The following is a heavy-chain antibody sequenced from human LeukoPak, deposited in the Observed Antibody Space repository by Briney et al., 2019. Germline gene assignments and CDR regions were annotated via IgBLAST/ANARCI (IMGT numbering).Heavy chain of an antibody. J-gene: IGHJ4*02. CDR1: GYTLTELS. V-gene: IGHV1-24*01. D-gene: IGHD3-22*01. Sequence: ASVKVSCKVSGYTLTELSMHWVRQAPGKGLEWMGGFDPEDGETIYAQMFQGRVTMTEDTSTDTAYMELSSLRSEDTAVYYCATVLGYYDSSGKDYWGQGTLVTVSS. CDR2: FDPEDGET. CDR3: ATVLGYYDSSGKDY.